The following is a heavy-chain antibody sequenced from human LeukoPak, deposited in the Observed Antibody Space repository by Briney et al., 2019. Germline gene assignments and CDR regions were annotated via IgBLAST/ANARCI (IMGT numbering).Heavy chain of an antibody. CDR1: GFTFSSYG. V-gene: IGHV3-33*06. J-gene: IGHJ4*02. CDR2: IWYDGSNK. D-gene: IGHD2-2*01. CDR3: AKGGGPYHLPTDY. Sequence: PGGSLRLSCAASGFTFSSYGMHWVRQAPGKGLEWVAVIWYDGSNKYYADSVKGRFTISRDNSKNTLYLQMNSLRSEDTAVYYCAKGGGPYHLPTDYWGQGTLVTVSS.